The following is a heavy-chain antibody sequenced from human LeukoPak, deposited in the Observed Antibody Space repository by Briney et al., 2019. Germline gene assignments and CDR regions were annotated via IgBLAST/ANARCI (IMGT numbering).Heavy chain of an antibody. CDR2: ISYDGSNK. V-gene: IGHV3-30-3*01. CDR3: ARDVDIAAEPLSPLGSIALYYYYGMDV. Sequence: PGGSLRLSCAASGFTFSSYAMHWVRQAPGKGLEWVAVISYDGSNKYYADSVKGRFTISRDNSKNTLYLQMNSLRAEDTAVYYCARDVDIAAEPLSPLGSIALYYYYGMDVWGQGTTVTVSS. CDR1: GFTFSSYA. D-gene: IGHD6-13*01. J-gene: IGHJ6*02.